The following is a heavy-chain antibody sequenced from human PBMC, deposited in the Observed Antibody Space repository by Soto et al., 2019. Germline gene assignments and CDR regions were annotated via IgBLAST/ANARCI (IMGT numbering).Heavy chain of an antibody. J-gene: IGHJ4*02. CDR3: ATPTPLRGAMITNINFDF. V-gene: IGHV1-18*01. D-gene: IGHD3-10*01. CDR2: ISAYNGNT. CDR1: GYTFTSYG. Sequence: EASVKVSCKASGYTFTSYGISWVRQAPGQGLEWMGWISAYNGNTNYAQKLQGRVTMTTDTSTSTAYMELRGLKSDDTAVYYCATPTPLRGAMITNINFDFWGQGTPVTVSS.